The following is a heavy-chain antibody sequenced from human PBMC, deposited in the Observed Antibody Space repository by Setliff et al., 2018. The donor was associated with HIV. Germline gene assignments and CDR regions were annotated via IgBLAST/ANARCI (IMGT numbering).Heavy chain of an antibody. V-gene: IGHV1-18*01. CDR2: ISGYNGNT. CDR3: ARASQNSYYDSSGYADY. CDR1: GYTFTSYG. Sequence: ASVKVSCKPSGYTFTSYGISWVRQAPGQGLEWLGWISGYNGNTNYAQKFQGRVTLTTDTATSTAYMELRTLRSDDTAVYYCARASQNSYYDSSGYADYWGQGTLVTVSS. J-gene: IGHJ4*02. D-gene: IGHD3-22*01.